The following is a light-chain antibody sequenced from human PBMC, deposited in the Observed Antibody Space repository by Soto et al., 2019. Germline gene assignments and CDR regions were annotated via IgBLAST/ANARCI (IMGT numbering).Light chain of an antibody. CDR2: AAS. J-gene: IGKJ1*01. V-gene: IGKV1-12*01. Sequence: DIQMTQSPSSVSASVGDRVTITCRASQGISSWLAWYQKKPGKAPNLLIYAASSLQSGVPSRFSGSGSGTDFTLTISSLQPEDFATYSCQQSYSSPRTFGQGTKVEIK. CDR3: QQSYSSPRT. CDR1: QGISSW.